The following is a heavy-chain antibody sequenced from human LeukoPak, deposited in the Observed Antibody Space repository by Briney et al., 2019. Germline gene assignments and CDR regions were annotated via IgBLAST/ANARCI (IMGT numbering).Heavy chain of an antibody. Sequence: ASLKVSCKVSGYTLTEFSMHWVRQAPGQGLEWMRWINPNSGGTNYAQKFQGRVTMTRDTSISTAYMELSRLRSDDTAVYYCARDGDIVVVPAAMSYYYYGMDVWGQGTTVTVSS. CDR1: GYTLTEFS. D-gene: IGHD2-2*01. V-gene: IGHV1-2*02. CDR2: INPNSGGT. CDR3: ARDGDIVVVPAAMSYYYYGMDV. J-gene: IGHJ6*02.